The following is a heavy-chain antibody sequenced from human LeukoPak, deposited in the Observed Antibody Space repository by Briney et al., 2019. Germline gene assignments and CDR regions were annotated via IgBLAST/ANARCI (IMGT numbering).Heavy chain of an antibody. V-gene: IGHV3-13*04. CDR2: IGTAGDT. D-gene: IGHD4-17*01. CDR1: GFTFSSYD. Sequence: AGGSLRLSCAASGFTFSSYDMHCVRQATGKGLEWVSAIGTAGDTYYPGSVKGRFTISRENAKNSLYLQMNSLRAGDTAVYYCARAAYDYGDYGHWYFDLWGRGTLVTVSS. J-gene: IGHJ2*01. CDR3: ARAAYDYGDYGHWYFDL.